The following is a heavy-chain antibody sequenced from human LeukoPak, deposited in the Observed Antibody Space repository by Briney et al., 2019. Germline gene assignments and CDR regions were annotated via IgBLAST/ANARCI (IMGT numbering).Heavy chain of an antibody. CDR1: GFTFSSYS. J-gene: IGHJ4*02. V-gene: IGHV3-53*01. CDR2: LYSDGNT. CDR3: ARGVEPLAANTLAY. Sequence: GGSLRLSCAASGFTFSSYSMNWVRQAPGKGLDWVSVLYSDGNTKYADSVQGRFTISRDNSKNTLYLEMNSLSPDDTAVYYCARGVEPLAANTLAYWGQGTLVTVSS. D-gene: IGHD1-14*01.